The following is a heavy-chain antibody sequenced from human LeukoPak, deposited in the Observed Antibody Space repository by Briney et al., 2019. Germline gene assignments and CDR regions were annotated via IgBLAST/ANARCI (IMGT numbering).Heavy chain of an antibody. CDR2: ISSNNRYI. V-gene: IGHV3-21*04. CDR1: GFTFSTYS. J-gene: IGHJ4*02. D-gene: IGHD3-22*01. CDR3: AKGSYYDSSGSFYFDY. Sequence: GSLRLSCAASGFTFSTYSMNWVRQAPGKGLEWVSSISSNNRYIYYADSVKGRFTISRDNAKNTLYVQVNSLGTEDTAAYYCAKGSYYDSSGSFYFDYWGQGTLVTVSS.